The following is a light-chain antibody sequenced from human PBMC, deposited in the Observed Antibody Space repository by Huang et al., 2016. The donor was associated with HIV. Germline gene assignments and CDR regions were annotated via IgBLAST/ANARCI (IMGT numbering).Light chain of an antibody. CDR1: QSVSSD. Sequence: EIVMTQSPATLSVSPGERGTLSCRASQSVSSDLAWYLQKPGQPPRRLIYGASTRATGVPARFSGSGSGTEFTLTISSLQSEDFAVYYCQQYSNWPYTFGQGTKLEI. CDR3: QQYSNWPYT. V-gene: IGKV3-15*01. J-gene: IGKJ2*01. CDR2: GAS.